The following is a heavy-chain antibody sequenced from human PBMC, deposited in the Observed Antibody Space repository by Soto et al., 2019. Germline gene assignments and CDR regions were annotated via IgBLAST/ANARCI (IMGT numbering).Heavy chain of an antibody. CDR3: ARVGRYCTNGVCSPGSHYYYYYMDV. D-gene: IGHD2-8*01. V-gene: IGHV4-39*01. J-gene: IGHJ6*03. CDR1: GGSINSSSDY. Sequence: PSETLSLTCTVSGGSINSSSDYWGWINQPPGKGLEWIGSIYYSGSTYYNPSLKSRVTISVDTSKNQFSLKLSSVTAADTAVYYCARVGRYCTNGVCSPGSHYYYYYMDVWGKGTTVTVSS. CDR2: IYYSGST.